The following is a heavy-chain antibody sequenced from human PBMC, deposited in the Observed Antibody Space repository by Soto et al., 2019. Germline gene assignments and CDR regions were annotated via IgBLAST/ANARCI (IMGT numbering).Heavy chain of an antibody. CDR2: IIPILGIA. CDR3: ARGRDGYNSDFDY. J-gene: IGHJ4*02. Sequence: QVQLVQSGAEVKKPGSSVKVSCKASGGTFSSYTISWVRQAPGQGLEWMGRIIPILGIANYAQKFQGRVTXTXDXSTSTAYMELSSLRSEDTAVYYCARGRDGYNSDFDYWGQGTLVTVSS. D-gene: IGHD5-12*01. CDR1: GGTFSSYT. V-gene: IGHV1-69*02.